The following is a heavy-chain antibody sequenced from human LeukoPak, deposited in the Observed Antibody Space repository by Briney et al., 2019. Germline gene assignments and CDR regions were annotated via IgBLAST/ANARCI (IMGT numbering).Heavy chain of an antibody. V-gene: IGHV3-30-3*01. D-gene: IGHD3-22*01. Sequence: RGSLRLSCAASGFTFSSSAMTWVRQAPGKGLEWVAVISYDGSNKYYADSVKGRFTISRDNSKNTLYLQMNSLRAEDTAVYYCARDTAGWGYYYVNYWGQGTLVTVSS. CDR3: ARDTAGWGYYYVNY. J-gene: IGHJ4*02. CDR2: ISYDGSNK. CDR1: GFTFSSSA.